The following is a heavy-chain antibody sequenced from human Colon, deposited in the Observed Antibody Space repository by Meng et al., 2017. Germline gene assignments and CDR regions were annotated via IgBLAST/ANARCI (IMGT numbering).Heavy chain of an antibody. CDR2: LFPCDSAT. Sequence: ESLKISCKISGYSFATYWIAWVRQVPGKGLEWMGMLFPCDSATRFSPSVQGQATLSFAKSSSTAYLPWCSLKASDTGIYSCARLSYYDDTSGYYHAWFDPWGQGTLVTVSS. J-gene: IGHJ5*02. CDR3: ARLSYYDDTSGYYHAWFDP. D-gene: IGHD3-22*01. CDR1: GYSFATYW. V-gene: IGHV5-51*06.